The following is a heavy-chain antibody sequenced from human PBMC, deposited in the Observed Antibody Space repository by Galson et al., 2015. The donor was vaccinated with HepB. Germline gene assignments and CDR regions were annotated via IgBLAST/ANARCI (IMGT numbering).Heavy chain of an antibody. CDR3: ARSQMVRGVNYLDY. CDR2: ISYDGSNK. Sequence: SLRLSCAASGFTFSSYAMHWVRQAPGKGLEWVAVISYDGSNKYYADSVKGRFTISRDNSKNTLYLQMNSLRSEDTAVYYCARSQMVRGVNYLDYWGQGTLVTVSS. D-gene: IGHD3-10*01. J-gene: IGHJ4*02. CDR1: GFTFSSYA. V-gene: IGHV3-30-3*01.